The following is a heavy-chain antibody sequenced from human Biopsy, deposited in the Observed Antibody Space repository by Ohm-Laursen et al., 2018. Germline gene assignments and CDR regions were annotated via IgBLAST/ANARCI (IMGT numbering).Heavy chain of an antibody. D-gene: IGHD3-22*01. CDR3: SRDRGYYSDSTFPGYFDL. J-gene: IGHJ2*01. Sequence: SDTLSLTCTVSGDSISSYYWSWIRQPPGKGLQWIGCAYYTGSPDYNPSLQSRVTISVDTSKNHFSLRLRSVTPADTAIYYCSRDRGYYSDSTFPGYFDLWGRDTLVTVSS. CDR2: AYYTGSP. CDR1: GDSISSYY. V-gene: IGHV4-59*01.